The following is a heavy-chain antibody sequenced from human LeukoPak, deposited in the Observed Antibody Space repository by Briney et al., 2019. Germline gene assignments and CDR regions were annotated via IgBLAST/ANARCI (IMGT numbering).Heavy chain of an antibody. CDR3: ARGLLHTAMFS. CDR1: GGSISSGGYY. CDR2: IYTSGST. D-gene: IGHD5-18*01. V-gene: IGHV4-61*02. Sequence: SETLSLTCTVSGGSISSGGYYWSWIRQPAGKGLEWIGRIYTSGSTTYNPSLKSRVTISVDTSNNQFSLKLSSVTAADTAVYYCARGLLHTAMFSWGQGTLVTVSS. J-gene: IGHJ5*02.